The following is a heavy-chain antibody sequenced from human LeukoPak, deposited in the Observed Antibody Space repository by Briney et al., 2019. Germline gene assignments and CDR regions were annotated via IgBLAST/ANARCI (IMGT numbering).Heavy chain of an antibody. D-gene: IGHD3-10*01. CDR1: GFTFSSYG. CDR3: ARRALGPIGAFDH. J-gene: IGHJ4*02. V-gene: IGHV3-30*02. Sequence: GGSLRLSCAASGFTFSSYGMHWVRQAPGKGLEWVAFIRYDGSNKYFADSVKGRISASRDDGVNSLFLQMEGLTVEDTAIYYCARRALGPIGAFDHWGQGALVTVSS. CDR2: IRYDGSNK.